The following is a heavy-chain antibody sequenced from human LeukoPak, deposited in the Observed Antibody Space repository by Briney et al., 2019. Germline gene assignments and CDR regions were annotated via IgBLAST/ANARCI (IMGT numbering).Heavy chain of an antibody. CDR3: ARGFRYYYGSGSYPFDY. V-gene: IGHV4-34*01. CDR2: INHSGST. Sequence: SETLSLTCAVYGGSFSGYYWSWIRQPPGKGLEWIGEINHSGSTNYNPSLKSRVTISVDTSKNQLSLKLSSVTAADTAVYYCARGFRYYYGSGSYPFDYWGQGTLVTVSS. CDR1: GGSFSGYY. D-gene: IGHD3-10*01. J-gene: IGHJ4*02.